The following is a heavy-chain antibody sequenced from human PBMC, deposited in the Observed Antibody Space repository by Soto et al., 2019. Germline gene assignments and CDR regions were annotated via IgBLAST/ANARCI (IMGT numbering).Heavy chain of an antibody. V-gene: IGHV3-30-3*01. CDR2: ISYDGSNK. Sequence: QVQLVESGGGVVQPGRSLRLSCAASGFTFSSYAMHWVRQAPGKGLEWVAVISYDGSNKYYADSVKGRFTISRDNSKNTLYLQMNSLRAEDTAVYYCAKDSLKMATIMAYWGQGTLVTVSS. CDR3: AKDSLKMATIMAY. J-gene: IGHJ4*02. CDR1: GFTFSSYA. D-gene: IGHD5-12*01.